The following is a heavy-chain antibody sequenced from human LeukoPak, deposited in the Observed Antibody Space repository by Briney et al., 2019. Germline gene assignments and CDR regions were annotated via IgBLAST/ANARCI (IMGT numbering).Heavy chain of an antibody. CDR1: GGTFSSYA. J-gene: IGHJ4*02. D-gene: IGHD2-15*01. V-gene: IGHV1-69*05. CDR2: IIPIFGTA. CDR3: AREVKDIVVVVAATQADYFDY. Sequence: GSSVKVSCKASGGTFSSYAISWVRQAPGQGLEWMGRIIPIFGTANYAQKFQGRVTITTDESTSTAYMELSSLRSEDTAVYYCAREVKDIVVVVAATQADYFDYWGQGTLVTVSS.